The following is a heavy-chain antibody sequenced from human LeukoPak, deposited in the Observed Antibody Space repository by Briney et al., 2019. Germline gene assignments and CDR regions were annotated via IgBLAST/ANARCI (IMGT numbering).Heavy chain of an antibody. V-gene: IGHV1-18*01. CDR3: ARVVTTHPLYYYYYMDV. D-gene: IGHD1-14*01. CDR1: GYTFTSYG. J-gene: IGHJ6*03. CDR2: ISAYNGNT. Sequence: ASVKVSCKASGYTFTSYGISWVRQAPGQGLEWMGWISAYNGNTNYEQKLQGRVTMTTDTSTSTAYMELRSLRSDDTAVYYCARVVTTHPLYYYYYMDVWGKGTTVTVSS.